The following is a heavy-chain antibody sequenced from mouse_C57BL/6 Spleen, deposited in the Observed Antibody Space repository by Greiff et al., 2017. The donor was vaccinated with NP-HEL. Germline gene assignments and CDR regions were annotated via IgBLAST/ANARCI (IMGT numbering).Heavy chain of an antibody. CDR1: GYTFTDYN. Sequence: VHVKQSGPELVKPGASVKMSCKASGYTFTDYNMHWVKQSHGKSLEWIGYINPNNGGTSYNQKFKGKATLTVNKSSSTAYMELRSLTSEDSAVYYCADEAGVDYWGQGTTLTVSS. J-gene: IGHJ2*01. V-gene: IGHV1-22*01. CDR3: ADEAGVDY. CDR2: INPNNGGT. D-gene: IGHD3-2*02.